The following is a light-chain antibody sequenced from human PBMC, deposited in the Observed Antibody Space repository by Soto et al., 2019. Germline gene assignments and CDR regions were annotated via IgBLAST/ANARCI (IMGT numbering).Light chain of an antibody. CDR1: NSNIGAGYD. Sequence: QSVLTQPPSVSGAPGQRVTISCTGSNSNIGAGYDVHWYQQLPGTAPKLLIYGNSNRPSGVPDRFSGSKSGTSASLAITGLQAEDEADYYCQSYDNNLSGSVFGGGTKLTVL. J-gene: IGLJ2*01. CDR3: QSYDNNLSGSV. V-gene: IGLV1-40*01. CDR2: GNS.